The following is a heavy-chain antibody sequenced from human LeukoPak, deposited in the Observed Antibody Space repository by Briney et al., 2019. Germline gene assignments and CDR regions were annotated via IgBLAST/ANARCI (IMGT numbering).Heavy chain of an antibody. Sequence: PSQTLSLTCSVSGASIGSGPYYWNWIRQHPGKGLEWIGYIYYSGITYYNPSLKSRLTISVDTSRNQFSLNLISVTAADTAMYYCGRVTGYDYVDSWGQGTPVTISS. CDR3: GRVTGYDYVDS. CDR1: GASIGSGPYY. CDR2: IYYSGIT. D-gene: IGHD5-12*01. J-gene: IGHJ4*02. V-gene: IGHV4-31*03.